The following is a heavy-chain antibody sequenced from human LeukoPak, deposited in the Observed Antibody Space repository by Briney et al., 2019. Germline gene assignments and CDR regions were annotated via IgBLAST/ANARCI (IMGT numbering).Heavy chain of an antibody. D-gene: IGHD4-17*01. Sequence: ASVKVSCKASGYTFTSYYMHWVRQAPGQGLEWMGIINPSGGSTIYAQKFQGRVTITRDTSASTAYMELSSLRSEDTAVYYCARDQRGDHTPFGYWGQGTLVTVSS. CDR3: ARDQRGDHTPFGY. J-gene: IGHJ4*02. CDR2: INPSGGST. CDR1: GYTFTSYY. V-gene: IGHV1-46*01.